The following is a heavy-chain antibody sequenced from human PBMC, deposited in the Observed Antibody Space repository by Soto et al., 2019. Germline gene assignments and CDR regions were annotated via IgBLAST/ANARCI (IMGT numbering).Heavy chain of an antibody. J-gene: IGHJ3*02. CDR3: AKDRGHGGRVAFDI. V-gene: IGHV3-30*18. CDR2: ISYDGSNK. CDR1: GFTFSSYG. D-gene: IGHD3-10*01. Sequence: QVQLVESGGGVVQPGRSLRLSCAASGFTFSSYGMHWVRQAPGKGLEWVALISYDGSNKYYADSVKGRFTISRDNSKNTLYLQMSSLRTEDTAVYDCAKDRGHGGRVAFDIWGQGTMVTVSS.